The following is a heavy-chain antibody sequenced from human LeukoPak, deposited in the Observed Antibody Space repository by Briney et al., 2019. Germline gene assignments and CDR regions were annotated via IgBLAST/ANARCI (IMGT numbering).Heavy chain of an antibody. D-gene: IGHD6-13*01. CDR1: GFTVSSNY. J-gene: IGHJ4*02. CDR2: IYSGGST. V-gene: IGHV3-66*01. Sequence: GGSLRLSCAASGFTVSSNYMSWVRQAPGKGLEWVSVIYSGGSTYYADSVKGRFTISRDNSKNTLYLQMNSLSAEDTAVYYCARGGISSRSPVNWGQGTLVTVSS. CDR3: ARGGISSRSPVN.